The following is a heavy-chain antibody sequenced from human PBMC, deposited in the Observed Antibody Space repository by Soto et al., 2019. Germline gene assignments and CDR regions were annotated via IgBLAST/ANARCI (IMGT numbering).Heavy chain of an antibody. J-gene: IGHJ6*02. CDR1: GYSFTKYG. CDR2: INPGNGDT. CDR3: ARTDCSSTSCYNYYYYGMDV. V-gene: IGHV1-3*01. D-gene: IGHD2-2*01. Sequence: ASVKVSCKPSGYSFTKYGLHWVRQAPGQRLEWMGWINPGNGDTKYTQKFPGRVTITRDTSATTAYMELSSLRSEDAAVFYCARTDCSSTSCYNYYYYGMDVWGQGTTVTVSS.